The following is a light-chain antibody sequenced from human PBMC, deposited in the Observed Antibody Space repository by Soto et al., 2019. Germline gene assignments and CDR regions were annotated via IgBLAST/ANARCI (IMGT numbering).Light chain of an antibody. Sequence: QSVLTQPPSASGSPGQSVTISCTGTSSDVGGYNYVSWYQQHPGKAPKLMMYEVSKRPSGVPDRFSGSKSGNTASLTISGLQAEDEGEYFCCSYGGSYTPYVFGSGTKLTVL. CDR2: EVS. CDR3: CSYGGSYTPYV. CDR1: SSDVGGYNY. J-gene: IGLJ1*01. V-gene: IGLV2-8*01.